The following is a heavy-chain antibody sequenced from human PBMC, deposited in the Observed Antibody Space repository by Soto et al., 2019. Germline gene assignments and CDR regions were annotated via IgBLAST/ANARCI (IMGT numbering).Heavy chain of an antibody. CDR3: AKDRKEGYSSSWYPPYFDY. CDR1: GFTFISYG. J-gene: IGHJ4*02. Sequence: GGSLRLSCASSGFTFISYGMHWVRQAPGKGLEWVAVISYDGSNKYYADSVKGRFTISRDNSKNTLYLQMNSLRAEDTAVYYCAKDRKEGYSSSWYPPYFDYWGQGTLVTVSS. D-gene: IGHD6-13*01. CDR2: ISYDGSNK. V-gene: IGHV3-30*18.